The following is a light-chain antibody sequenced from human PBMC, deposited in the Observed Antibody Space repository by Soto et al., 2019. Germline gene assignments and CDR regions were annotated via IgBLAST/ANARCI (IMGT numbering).Light chain of an antibody. CDR1: QSVSSTS. CDR3: QQYDGSPPWT. Sequence: EIVLTQSPGTLSFSPGERATLSYRASQSVSSTSLAWYQQKPGQAPRLLSYGASNRATGIPDRFSGSGSGTDFTLTISRLEPEDFAVYYCQQYDGSPPWTFGLGTKV. V-gene: IGKV3-20*01. CDR2: GAS. J-gene: IGKJ1*01.